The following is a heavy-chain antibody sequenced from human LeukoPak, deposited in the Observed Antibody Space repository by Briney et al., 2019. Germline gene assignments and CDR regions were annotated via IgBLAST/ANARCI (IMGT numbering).Heavy chain of an antibody. CDR2: ITSSGRII. V-gene: IGHV3-48*03. J-gene: IGHJ6*02. CDR1: GFTFSSYE. CDR3: ASTGGYGSGTYDYYYFGVDV. Sequence: GGSLRLSCAASGFTFSSYEMNWVRQAPGKGLEWVAYITSSGRIIYYADSVKGRFTISRDNAKNSLYLQMNSLRAEDTAVYYCASTGGYGSGTYDYYYFGVDVWGQGTTVTVSS. D-gene: IGHD3-10*01.